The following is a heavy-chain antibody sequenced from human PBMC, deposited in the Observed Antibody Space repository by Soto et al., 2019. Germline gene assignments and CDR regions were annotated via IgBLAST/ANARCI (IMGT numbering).Heavy chain of an antibody. D-gene: IGHD1-26*01. V-gene: IGHV4-31*03. CDR3: VRGILRPNHYMDV. J-gene: IGHJ6*03. CDR2: IYDSGSA. Sequence: QVQLQESGPGLVKPSQTLSLTCIVSGDSISRGGDFWTWSRQHQGKGLEWIGYIYDSGSAFYNPSLKSRVTMSLDTSKNQFSLNLRSVTAADTAVFYCVRGILRPNHYMDVWGKGTAVAVSS. CDR1: GDSISRGGDF.